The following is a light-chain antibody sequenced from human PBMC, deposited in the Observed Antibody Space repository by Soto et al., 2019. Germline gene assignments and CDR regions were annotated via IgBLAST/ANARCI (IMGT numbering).Light chain of an antibody. J-gene: IGKJ3*01. CDR3: QQYGSSPFT. CDR1: QSVSSSY. CDR2: GAS. V-gene: IGKV3-20*01. Sequence: EIVLTQSPSTLSLSPGERATLSCRASQSVSSSYLAWYQQKPGQAPRLLIYGASSRATGIPDRFSGSGSGTDFTLTISRLEPEDFAVYYCQQYGSSPFTFGPGTKVHIK.